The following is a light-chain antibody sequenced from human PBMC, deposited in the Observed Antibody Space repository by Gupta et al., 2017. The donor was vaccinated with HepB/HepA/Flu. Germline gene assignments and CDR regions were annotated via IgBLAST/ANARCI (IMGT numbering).Light chain of an antibody. CDR2: WAS. CDR1: QSVLYSSNNKNY. CDR3: QQYDSTPIT. J-gene: IGKJ3*01. V-gene: IGKV4-1*01. Sequence: DIVMTQSPDSLAVSLGERATINCKSSQSVLYSSNNKNYLAWYQQKPGQPPKLLIYWASTRESGVPDRFSGSGSGTDFTLTISSLQAEDVAVYYCQQYDSTPITFGHWTKVDIK.